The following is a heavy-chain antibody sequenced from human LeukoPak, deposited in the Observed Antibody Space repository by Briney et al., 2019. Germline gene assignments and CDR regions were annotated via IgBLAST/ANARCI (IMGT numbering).Heavy chain of an antibody. CDR3: AKGSYYDSSGSFYFDY. J-gene: IGHJ4*02. CDR2: ISGSGDNT. Sequence: GGSLRLSCAASGFTFSSYAMSWVRQAPWKGREWVSGISGSGDNTYYGDSVKGRFTTSRDNSKNTLYVQVNSLGTEDTAAYYCAKGSYYDSSGSFYFDYWGQGTLVTVSS. CDR1: GFTFSSYA. D-gene: IGHD3-22*01. V-gene: IGHV3-23*01.